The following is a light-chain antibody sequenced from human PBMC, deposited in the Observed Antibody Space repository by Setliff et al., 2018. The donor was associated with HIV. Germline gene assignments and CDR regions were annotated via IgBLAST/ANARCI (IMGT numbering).Light chain of an antibody. Sequence: QSALTQPRSVSGSPGQSVTISCTGTSSDVGLYSYVSWYQQRPGKAPKLIIYDVSKRPSGVPDRFSGSKSGNTASLTISGLQAEDEADYYCCSYAVIPPYVFGTGTKVTVL. J-gene: IGLJ1*01. V-gene: IGLV2-11*01. CDR2: DVS. CDR1: SSDVGLYSY. CDR3: CSYAVIPPYV.